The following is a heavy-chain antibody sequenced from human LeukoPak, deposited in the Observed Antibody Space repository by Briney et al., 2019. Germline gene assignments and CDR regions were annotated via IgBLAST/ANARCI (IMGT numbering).Heavy chain of an antibody. J-gene: IGHJ4*02. V-gene: IGHV1-2*02. CDR2: INPNSGGT. CDR1: GYTFTGYY. CDR3: ALFPSTNHPLDY. Sequence: GASVKVSCKASGYTFTGYYMHWVRQAPGQGLEWMGWINPNSGGTNHAQKFQGRVTMTRDTSISTAYMELSRLKSDDTAVYYCALFPSTNHPLDYWGQGTLVTVSS. D-gene: IGHD2-2*01.